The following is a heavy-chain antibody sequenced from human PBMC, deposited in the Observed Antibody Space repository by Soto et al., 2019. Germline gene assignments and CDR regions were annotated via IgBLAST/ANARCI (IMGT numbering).Heavy chain of an antibody. CDR3: ARAAYYYDSSGYPYYFDY. V-gene: IGHV3-33*01. J-gene: IGHJ4*02. CDR2: IWYDGSNK. CDR1: GFTFSSYG. Sequence: GGSLRLSCAASGFTFSSYGMHWVRQAPGKGLEWVAVIWYDGSNKYYADSVKGRFTISRDNSKNTLYLQMNSLRAEDTAVYYCARAAYYYDSSGYPYYFDYWGQGALVTVSS. D-gene: IGHD3-22*01.